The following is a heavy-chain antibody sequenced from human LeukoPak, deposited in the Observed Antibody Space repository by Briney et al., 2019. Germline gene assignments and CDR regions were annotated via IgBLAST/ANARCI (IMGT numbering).Heavy chain of an antibody. D-gene: IGHD4-17*01. V-gene: IGHV3-48*03. CDR3: ARALYGDPDAFDI. CDR1: GFTFSSYE. J-gene: IGHJ3*02. CDR2: ISSSGSTI. Sequence: PGGSLRLSCAASGFTFSSYEMNWVRQAPGKGLEWVSYISSSGSTIYYADSVKGRFTISRDNAKNSLYLQMNSLRAEDTAVYYCARALYGDPDAFDIWGQGTMVTVSS.